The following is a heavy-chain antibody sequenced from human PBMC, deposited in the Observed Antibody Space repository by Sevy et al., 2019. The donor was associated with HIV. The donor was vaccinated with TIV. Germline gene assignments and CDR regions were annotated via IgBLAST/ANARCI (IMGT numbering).Heavy chain of an antibody. Sequence: SETLSLTCVVYGGSFSGYYWSWIRQPPGKGLEWIGEINHSGSTNYNPSLKSRVTISADTSQNQFSLKLSSVTAADTAVYYCATRRGHLSFDYWGQGTLVTVSS. J-gene: IGHJ4*02. CDR1: GGSFSGYY. CDR3: ATRRGHLSFDY. V-gene: IGHV4-34*01. CDR2: INHSGST.